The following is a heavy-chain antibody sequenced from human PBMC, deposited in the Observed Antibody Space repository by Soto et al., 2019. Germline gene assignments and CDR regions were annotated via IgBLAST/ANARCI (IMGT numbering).Heavy chain of an antibody. CDR1: GYTFTSYA. V-gene: IGHV1-3*01. CDR2: INAGNGNT. D-gene: IGHD1-26*01. J-gene: IGHJ5*02. CDR3: ARDLDPYYLNWFDP. Sequence: ASVKVSSKASGYTFTSYAMHWVHQAPGQRLEWMGWINAGNGNTKYSQKFQGRVTITRDTSASTAYMELSSLRSEDTAVYYCARDLDPYYLNWFDPWGQGTLVTVSS.